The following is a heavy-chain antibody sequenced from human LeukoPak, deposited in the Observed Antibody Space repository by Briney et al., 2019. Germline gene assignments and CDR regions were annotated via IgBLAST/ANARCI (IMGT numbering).Heavy chain of an antibody. Sequence: GGSLTLSCSASGFIFSSYTMNWVRQAPGKGLEGVSSISSSSTYIYYADSVKGRFTISRDNAENSLYLQMDSLRAEDTAIYYCARDLYSTSSFDYWGQGTLVTVSS. D-gene: IGHD2/OR15-2a*01. CDR1: GFIFSSYT. J-gene: IGHJ4*02. CDR2: ISSSSTYI. V-gene: IGHV3-21*01. CDR3: ARDLYSTSSFDY.